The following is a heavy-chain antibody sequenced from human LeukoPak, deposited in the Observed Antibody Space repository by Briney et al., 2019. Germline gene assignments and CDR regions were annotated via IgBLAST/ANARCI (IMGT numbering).Heavy chain of an antibody. Sequence: SETLSLTCTVSGGSISSGSYYWSWIRQPAGKGLEWIGRIYTSGSTNYNPSLKSRVTISVDTSKNQFSLKLSSVTAADTAVYYCAREGHDYYDGSGYYGRNWFDPWGQGTLVTVSS. J-gene: IGHJ5*02. CDR1: GGSISSGSYY. CDR2: IYTSGST. CDR3: AREGHDYYDGSGYYGRNWFDP. V-gene: IGHV4-61*02. D-gene: IGHD3-22*01.